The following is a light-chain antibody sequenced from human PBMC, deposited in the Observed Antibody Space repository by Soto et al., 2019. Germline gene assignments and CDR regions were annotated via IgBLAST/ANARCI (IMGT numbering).Light chain of an antibody. CDR3: RSRV. CDR2: EDN. V-gene: IGLV6-57*01. Sequence: NFMLTQPHSVSESPGKTVTISCTRSSGSIANNYVQWSRQRPGSSPTTVINEDNQRPSGVPDRFSGSIDSSSNSASLTLSGLKTEDEADSYCRSRVLGGGTKLTVL. J-gene: IGLJ3*02. CDR1: SGSIANNY.